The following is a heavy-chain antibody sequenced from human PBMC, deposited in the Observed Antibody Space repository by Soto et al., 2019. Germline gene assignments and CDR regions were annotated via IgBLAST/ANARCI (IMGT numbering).Heavy chain of an antibody. CDR3: ARGVAFLDY. V-gene: IGHV1-3*01. Sequence: VSVKVSCKASGYTFSSYAIHWVRQAPGQGLEWMGWIHAGNGNTKYSQSFQGRVTISRDTSATTAYMELNSLRFEDTAVYYCARGVAFLDYWGQGTLVTVSS. CDR2: IHAGNGNT. CDR1: GYTFSSYA. D-gene: IGHD2-15*01. J-gene: IGHJ4*02.